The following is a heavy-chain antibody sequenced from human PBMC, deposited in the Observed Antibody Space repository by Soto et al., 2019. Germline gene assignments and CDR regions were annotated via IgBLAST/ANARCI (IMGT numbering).Heavy chain of an antibody. CDR3: ALHYGSGSNYCSHGMDV. V-gene: IGHV1-69*12. CDR1: VGTFSSYA. J-gene: IGHJ6*02. D-gene: IGHD3-10*01. CDR2: IIPIFGTA. Sequence: QVQLVQSGAEVKKPGSSVKVSCKASVGTFSSYAISWVRQAPGQGLEWMGGIIPIFGTADYAQKFQGRVTMTADESTSTAYMELSSLRSEDTPVYYWALHYGSGSNYCSHGMDVWGQGTTVTVSS.